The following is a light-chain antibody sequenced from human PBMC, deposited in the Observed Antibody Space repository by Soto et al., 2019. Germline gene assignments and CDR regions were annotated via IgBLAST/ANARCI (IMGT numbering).Light chain of an antibody. J-gene: IGKJ3*01. V-gene: IGKV1-33*01. CDR2: DAS. Sequence: DIQMTQSPSSLSASIGDRVTITCQASQDIKKKLNWYQHKPGKDPKLLIYDASNLETGDPSRFTGSGSGTDFTFTISSLQPEDFATYYCQQYGVFGPGTKVDIK. CDR1: QDIKKK. CDR3: QQYGV.